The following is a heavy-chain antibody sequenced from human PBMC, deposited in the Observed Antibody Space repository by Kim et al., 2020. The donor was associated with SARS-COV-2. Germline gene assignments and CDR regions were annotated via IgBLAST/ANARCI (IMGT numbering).Heavy chain of an antibody. V-gene: IGHV3-11*01. CDR1: GFGLNDYY. Sequence: GGSLRLSCAASGFGLNDYYMTWIRQAPGEGLEWVSLSGRTGSSIYIADSVKGRFTTSRDNAKNSLNLQMNSLRVEDTAVYYCARGPVTAYGDAFDIWGPGTMVTVSS. J-gene: IGHJ3*02. D-gene: IGHD3-10*01. CDR3: ARGPVTAYGDAFDI. CDR2: SGRTGSSI.